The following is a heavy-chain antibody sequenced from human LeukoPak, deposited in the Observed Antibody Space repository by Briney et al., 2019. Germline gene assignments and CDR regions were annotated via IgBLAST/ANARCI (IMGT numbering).Heavy chain of an antibody. V-gene: IGHV3-7*01. CDR2: IKQDGSEK. D-gene: IGHD2-2*01. CDR3: ARATGYCSSTSCPGGDWFDP. J-gene: IGHJ5*02. Sequence: PGGSLRLSCAASGFTFSSYWMSWVRQAPGKGLEWVANIKQDGSEKYYVDSVKGRFTISRDNAKNSLYLQMNSLRAEDTAVYYCARATGYCSSTSCPGGDWFDPWGQGTLVTVSS. CDR1: GFTFSSYW.